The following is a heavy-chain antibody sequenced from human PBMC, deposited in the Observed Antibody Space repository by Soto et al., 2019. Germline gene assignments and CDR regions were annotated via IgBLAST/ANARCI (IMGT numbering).Heavy chain of an antibody. V-gene: IGHV4-31*03. D-gene: IGHD5-12*01. J-gene: IGHJ4*02. Sequence: SETLSLTCTVSVGSISSGGYYWSWIRQHPGKGLEWIGYIYYSGSTYYNPSLKSRVTISVDTSKNQFSLKLSSVTAADTAVYYCARGTWAVRDGYNFSFEDFDYWGQGTLVTVSS. CDR3: ARGTWAVRDGYNFSFEDFDY. CDR1: VGSISSGGYY. CDR2: IYYSGST.